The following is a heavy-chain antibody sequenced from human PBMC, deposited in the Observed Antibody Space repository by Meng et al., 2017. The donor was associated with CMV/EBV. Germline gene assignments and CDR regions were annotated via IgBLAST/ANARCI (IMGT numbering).Heavy chain of an antibody. CDR1: GFTFSSYS. Sequence: VQLVESGGGVVKPGGSLRLSCAASGFTFSSYSMNWVRQAPGKGLEWVSSISSSSSYIYYADSVKGRFTISRDNAKNSLYLQMNSLRAEDTAVYYCASYSSSWEGYWGQGTLVTVSS. V-gene: IGHV3-21*01. D-gene: IGHD6-13*01. CDR3: ASYSSSWEGY. J-gene: IGHJ4*02. CDR2: ISSSSSYI.